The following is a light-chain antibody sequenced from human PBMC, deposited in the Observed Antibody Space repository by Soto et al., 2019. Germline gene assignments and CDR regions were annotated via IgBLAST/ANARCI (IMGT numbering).Light chain of an antibody. J-gene: IGKJ3*01. CDR2: DAS. CDR3: QQRSNWPPFT. CDR1: QTVSFY. Sequence: EIVLTQSPATLSLSLGERATLSCRASQTVSFYLAWYQQKPGQAPRLLIYDASKRATGTPARFSGSGSGTDFTLTISSLEPEDFAVYYCQQRSNWPPFTFGPGTKVDIK. V-gene: IGKV3-11*01.